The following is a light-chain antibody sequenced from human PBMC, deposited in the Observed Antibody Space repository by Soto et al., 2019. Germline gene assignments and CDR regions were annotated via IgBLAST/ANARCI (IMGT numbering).Light chain of an antibody. V-gene: IGKV3-20*01. CDR2: GAS. CDR3: QQYGSSPFT. Sequence: DIVLTQSPATLSLSPGQTATLSCRASQSVSSYLAWYQQKAGQAPRLLIYGASSRATGIPDRFSCSGSGTDFTLNISRLEPEDFAVYYCQQYGSSPFTFGPGTKVDIK. J-gene: IGKJ3*01. CDR1: QSVSSY.